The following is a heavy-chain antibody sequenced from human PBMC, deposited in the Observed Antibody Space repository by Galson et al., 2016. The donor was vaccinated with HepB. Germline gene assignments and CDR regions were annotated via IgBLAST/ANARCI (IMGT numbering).Heavy chain of an antibody. CDR3: AREAKRWNYLDY. CDR1: GVTVSNNY. V-gene: IGHV3-30*14. J-gene: IGHJ4*02. D-gene: IGHD5-24*01. CDR2: ISNDGSNR. Sequence: SLRLSCAASGVTVSNNYMSWVRQAPGRGLEWVAVISNDGSNRYYADSVKGRFTISRDNSKDTLFLQMDSLRPEDTSVYYCAREAKRWNYLDYWGQGTLVTVSS.